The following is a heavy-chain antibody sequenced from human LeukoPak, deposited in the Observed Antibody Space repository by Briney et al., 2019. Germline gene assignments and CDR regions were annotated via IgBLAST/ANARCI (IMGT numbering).Heavy chain of an antibody. Sequence: GGSLRLSCAASGFTFSSYAMSGVRQAPGKGVEWVSAISGSGGSTYYADSVNGRFTISRDNSKNTLYLQMNSLRAEDTAVYYCAKDQWQWLVLDYWGQGTLVTVSS. CDR3: AKDQWQWLVLDY. CDR1: GFTFSSYA. CDR2: ISGSGGST. V-gene: IGHV3-23*01. J-gene: IGHJ4*02. D-gene: IGHD6-19*01.